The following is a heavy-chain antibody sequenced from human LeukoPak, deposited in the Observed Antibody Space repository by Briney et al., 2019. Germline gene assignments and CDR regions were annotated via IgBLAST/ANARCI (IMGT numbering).Heavy chain of an antibody. CDR3: AKDYGDYVSPFDY. CDR1: GLTFNTYW. V-gene: IGHV3-74*01. Sequence: GGSLRLSCAASGLTFNTYWMHWVRQAPGEGLVWVSRINADGSSTIYADAVKGRFTISRDNSKNTLYLQMNSLRAEDTAVYYCAKDYGDYVSPFDYWGQGTLVTVSS. D-gene: IGHD4-17*01. CDR2: INADGSST. J-gene: IGHJ4*02.